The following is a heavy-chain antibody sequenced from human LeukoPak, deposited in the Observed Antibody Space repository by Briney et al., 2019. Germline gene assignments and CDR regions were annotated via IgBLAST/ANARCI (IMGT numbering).Heavy chain of an antibody. D-gene: IGHD6-19*01. CDR2: ISWNSGSI. CDR3: AKYSSGCRAFDI. V-gene: IGHV3-9*01. CDR1: GFTFDDYA. Sequence: GRSLRLSCAASGFTFDDYAMHWVRQAPGKGLEWVSGISWNSGSIGYADSVKGRFTISRGNAKNSLYLQMNSLRAEDTALYYCAKYSSGCRAFDIWGQGTMVTVSS. J-gene: IGHJ3*02.